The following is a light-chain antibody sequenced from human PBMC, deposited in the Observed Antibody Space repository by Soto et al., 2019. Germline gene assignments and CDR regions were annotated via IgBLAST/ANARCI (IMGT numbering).Light chain of an antibody. CDR1: SSDIGGYNY. CDR2: EVN. J-gene: IGLJ3*02. V-gene: IGLV2-14*01. CDR3: LSYTSANTRV. Sequence: QSALTQPASVSGSPGQSITISCAGTSSDIGGYNYVSWYQQHPGKAPKVMIYEVNNRPSGVSNRFSGSKSGNTASLTISGLQPEDEADYYCLSYTSANTRVFGGGTKLTVL.